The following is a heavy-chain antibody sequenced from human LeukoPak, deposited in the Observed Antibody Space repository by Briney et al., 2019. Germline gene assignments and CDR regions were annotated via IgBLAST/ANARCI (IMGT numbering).Heavy chain of an antibody. V-gene: IGHV3-30-3*01. J-gene: IGHJ3*02. CDR2: IPYDGSNK. CDR1: GFTFSSYA. Sequence: GRSLRLSCAASGFTFSSYAMHWVRQAPGKGLEWVAVIPYDGSNKYYADSVKGRFTISRDNSKNTLYLQMNSLRAEDTAVYYCARVMSQNMARGVTDDAFDIWGQGTMVTVSS. CDR3: ARVMSQNMARGVTDDAFDI. D-gene: IGHD3-10*01.